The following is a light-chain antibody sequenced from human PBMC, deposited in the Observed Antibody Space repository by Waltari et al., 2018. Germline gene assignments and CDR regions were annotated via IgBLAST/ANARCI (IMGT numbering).Light chain of an antibody. J-gene: IGLJ2*01. Sequence: SYELTQPPSVSVSPAQAARITCPGAALPKKYAYWYQQKSGKAPVLVIYEDSKRPSGIPERFSGSSSGTTATLTLSGAQVEDEGDYYCYSTDSSGTQRVFGGGTKLTVL. CDR1: ALPKKY. CDR3: YSTDSSGTQRV. V-gene: IGLV3-10*01. CDR2: EDS.